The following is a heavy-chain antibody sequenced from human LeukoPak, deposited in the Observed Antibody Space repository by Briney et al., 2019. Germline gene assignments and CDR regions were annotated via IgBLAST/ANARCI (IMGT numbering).Heavy chain of an antibody. CDR1: GGSISSSNW. V-gene: IGHV4-4*02. Sequence: SETLSLTCAVSGGSISSSNWWSWVRQPPGKGLEWIGEIYHSGSTNYNPSLKSRVTISVDKSKNQFSLKLSSVTAADTAVYYCARYKNYYDSSGFFYYYGMDVWGQGTTVTVSS. CDR3: ARYKNYYDSSGFFYYYGMDV. J-gene: IGHJ6*02. CDR2: IYHSGST. D-gene: IGHD3-22*01.